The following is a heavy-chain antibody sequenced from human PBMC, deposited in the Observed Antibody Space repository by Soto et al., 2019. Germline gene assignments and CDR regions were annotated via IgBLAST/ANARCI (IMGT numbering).Heavy chain of an antibody. Sequence: QVQLVESGGGVVQPGRSLRLSCAASGFTFSSYGMHWVRQAPGKGLEWMAVISHDETINAHADSVEGRFTISRDNSKNTLYLHMNSLRTEDTAVYHCAKLPHIGGHHHYYGMDVWGQGTTVTVSS. CDR2: ISHDETIN. V-gene: IGHV3-30*18. J-gene: IGHJ6*02. CDR3: AKLPHIGGHHHYYGMDV. CDR1: GFTFSSYG.